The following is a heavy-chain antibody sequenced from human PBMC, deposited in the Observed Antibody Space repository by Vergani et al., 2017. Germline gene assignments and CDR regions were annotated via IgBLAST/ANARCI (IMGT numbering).Heavy chain of an antibody. CDR3: ARGAEYSSSSDYFDY. D-gene: IGHD6-6*01. J-gene: IGHJ4*02. CDR2: IYYSGST. CDR1: GGSISSSSYY. V-gene: IGHV4-39*07. Sequence: QLQLQESGPGLVKPSETLSLTCTVSGGSISSSSYYWVWIRQPQGKGLVWNGSIYYSGSTYYNPSLKRRVTISVDTSKNQFSLKLSSVTAADTAVYYCARGAEYSSSSDYFDYWGQGTLVTVSS.